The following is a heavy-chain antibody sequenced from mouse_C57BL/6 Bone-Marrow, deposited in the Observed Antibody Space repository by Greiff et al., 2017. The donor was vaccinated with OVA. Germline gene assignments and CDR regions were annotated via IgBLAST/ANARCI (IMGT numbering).Heavy chain of an antibody. CDR3: ARHGAYYSNSDWYFDV. CDR1: GYTFTEYT. Sequence: VKLMESGAELVKPGASVKLSCKASGYTFTEYTIHWVKPRSGQGLEWIGWFYPGSGSIKYNEKFKDKATLTADKSSSTVYMELSRLASEDSAVYFCARHGAYYSNSDWYFDVWGTGTTVTVSS. CDR2: FYPGSGSI. J-gene: IGHJ1*03. D-gene: IGHD2-5*01. V-gene: IGHV1-62-2*01.